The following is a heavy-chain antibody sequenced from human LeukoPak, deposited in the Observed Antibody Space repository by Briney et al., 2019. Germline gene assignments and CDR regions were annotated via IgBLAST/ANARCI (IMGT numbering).Heavy chain of an antibody. J-gene: IGHJ4*02. V-gene: IGHV3-30*02. D-gene: IGHD4-17*01. CDR3: AKDDSANYGDYELGH. CDR2: IRYDGDHK. Sequence: PGGSLRLSCAASGFTFSVYGMHWVRQAPGKGLEWVAFIRYDGDHKYYADSVKGRYTISRDNSKNTLSLQMNSLRVEDSAVYYCAKDDSANYGDYELGHWGQGTPVSVAS. CDR1: GFTFSVYG.